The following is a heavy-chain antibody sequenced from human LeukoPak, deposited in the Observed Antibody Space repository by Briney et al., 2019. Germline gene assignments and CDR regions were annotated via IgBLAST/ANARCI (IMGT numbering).Heavy chain of an antibody. CDR3: ARRGRGDWFDP. V-gene: IGHV5-51*01. D-gene: IGHD1-26*01. CDR2: IWPGDSDT. CDR1: GYSFTSYW. J-gene: IGHJ5*02. Sequence: KGGESLKISCKGSGYSFTSYWIGWVRQMPGKGLELMGIIWPGDSDTRYSPSFQGQVTIAADKTISTVYLQWSSLKVSDTAIYYCARRGRGDWFDPWGQGTLVTVSS.